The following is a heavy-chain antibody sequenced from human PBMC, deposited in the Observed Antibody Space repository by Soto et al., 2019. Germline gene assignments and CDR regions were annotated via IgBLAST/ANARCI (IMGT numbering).Heavy chain of an antibody. CDR3: ESRWPTGEIDY. CDR2: ISAYTGNT. V-gene: IGHV1-18*01. CDR1: GYIFNSFG. Sequence: QVQLVQSGGEVKKPGASVKVSCKASGYIFNSFGISWVRQAPGQGLEWMGWISAYTGNTKYAQNFQGRVTMTTDTSTSTANMELMSLRSDDTDVYYCESRWPTGEIDYWGQGTLDTVSS. D-gene: IGHD3-16*01. J-gene: IGHJ4*02.